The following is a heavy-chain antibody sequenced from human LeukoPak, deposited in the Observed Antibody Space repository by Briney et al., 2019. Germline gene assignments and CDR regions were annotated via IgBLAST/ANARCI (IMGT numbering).Heavy chain of an antibody. CDR1: GFSFGSYA. D-gene: IGHD6-19*01. Sequence: GGSLRLFCAASGFSFGSYAMSWVREAPGKGLEWVSAISGRGGSTYYADSVKGRFTISRDNSKNTLYLQMTSLRAEDTAVYYCAKDRGSGWPQFDYWGQGTLVTVSS. V-gene: IGHV3-23*01. J-gene: IGHJ4*02. CDR2: ISGRGGST. CDR3: AKDRGSGWPQFDY.